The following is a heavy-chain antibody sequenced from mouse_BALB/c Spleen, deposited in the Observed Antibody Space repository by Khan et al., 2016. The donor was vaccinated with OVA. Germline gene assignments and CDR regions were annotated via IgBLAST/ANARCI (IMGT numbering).Heavy chain of an antibody. CDR2: IWSGGST. CDR1: GFSLTSYG. Sequence: QVQLKESGPGLVQPSQSLSITCTVSGFSLTSYGIHWVRQSPGKGLEWLGVIWSGGSTDYSAAFISRLSISKDNSKSQVFFKMNSLQANDTAIYYCVRNYDYDECLAYWGQGTLVTVSA. J-gene: IGHJ3*01. CDR3: VRNYDYDECLAY. V-gene: IGHV2-2*02. D-gene: IGHD2-4*01.